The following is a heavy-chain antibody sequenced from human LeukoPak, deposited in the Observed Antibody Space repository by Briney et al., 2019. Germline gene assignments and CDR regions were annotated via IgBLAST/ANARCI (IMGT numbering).Heavy chain of an antibody. J-gene: IGHJ3*02. Sequence: PGGSLRLSCAASGFTPSSYVMNWVRQAPGKGLEWVSYISSSGSTIYYADSVKGRFTISRDNAKNSLYLQMNSLRAEDTAVYYCARTLYDFWSGYYYDAFDIWGQGTMVTVSS. D-gene: IGHD3/OR15-3a*01. CDR3: ARTLYDFWSGYYYDAFDI. CDR2: ISSSGSTI. V-gene: IGHV3-48*03. CDR1: GFTPSSYV.